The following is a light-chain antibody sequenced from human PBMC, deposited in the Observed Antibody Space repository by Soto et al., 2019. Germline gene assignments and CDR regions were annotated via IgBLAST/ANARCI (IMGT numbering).Light chain of an antibody. CDR1: SGHSSYI. V-gene: IGLV4-60*03. CDR3: ETWDSNTYVV. CDR2: LEGSGSY. Sequence: QPVLTQSSSASASLGSSVKLTCTLSSGHSSYIIAWHQQQPGKAPRYLMKLEGSGSYNKGSGVPDRFSGSSSGXXXYXTISNLQSEDEADYYCETWDSNTYVVFGG. J-gene: IGLJ2*01.